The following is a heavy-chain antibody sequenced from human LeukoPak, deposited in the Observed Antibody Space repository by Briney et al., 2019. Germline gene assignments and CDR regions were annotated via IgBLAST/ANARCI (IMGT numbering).Heavy chain of an antibody. CDR1: GFTFYMYA. V-gene: IGHV3-23*01. J-gene: IGHJ5*01. CDR2: MCGTAGCT. Sequence: GGSLRLSCQASGFTFYMYAMSWVRQAPGKGQEWVASMCGTAGCTFYPDSVKGRFTISRDNSKNVLYLRMNSLTAEDTAIYYCAKDRPNFHENSGHYYRRDGDSWGQGTLVTVSS. CDR3: AKDRPNFHENSGHYYRRDGDS. D-gene: IGHD3-22*01.